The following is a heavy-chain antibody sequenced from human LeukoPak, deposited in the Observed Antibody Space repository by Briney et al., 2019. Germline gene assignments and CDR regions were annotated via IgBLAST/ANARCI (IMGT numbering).Heavy chain of an antibody. CDR2: IYYSGST. J-gene: IGHJ4*02. CDR3: ASSIAARPDYYFDY. Sequence: SETLSLTCTVSGGSISSYYWSWIRQPPGKGLEWIGYIYYSGSTNYNPSLKSRVTISVDTSKNQFSLKLSSATAADTAVYYCASSIAARPDYYFDYWGQGTLVTVSS. CDR1: GGSISSYY. V-gene: IGHV4-59*01. D-gene: IGHD6-6*01.